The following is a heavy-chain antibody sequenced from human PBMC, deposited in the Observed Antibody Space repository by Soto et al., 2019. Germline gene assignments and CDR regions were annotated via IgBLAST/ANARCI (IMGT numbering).Heavy chain of an antibody. J-gene: IGHJ4*02. Sequence: QVQLVQSGAEVKKPGSSVKVSCKASGGTFSSYRINWVRQAPGQGLEWVGGIVPIYRTADYAQKCQGRVTITADESARTAYMELRSLTSQDTAVYYCARDSGAKLSSSWGQGTLVTVSS. CDR2: IVPIYRTA. CDR1: GGTFSSYR. V-gene: IGHV1-69*01. D-gene: IGHD6-13*01. CDR3: ARDSGAKLSSS.